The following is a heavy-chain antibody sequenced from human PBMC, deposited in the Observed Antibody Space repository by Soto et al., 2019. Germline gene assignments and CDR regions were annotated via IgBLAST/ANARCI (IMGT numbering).Heavy chain of an antibody. Sequence: PSETLSLTCTVSGGSISSGGYYWSWIRQHPGKGLEWIGYIYYSGSTYYNPSLKSRVTISVDTSKNQFSLKLSSVTAADTAVYYCARGPELPHKFGYDYWGQGTLVTVSS. CDR2: IYYSGST. CDR1: GGSISSGGYY. V-gene: IGHV4-31*03. D-gene: IGHD2-2*03. J-gene: IGHJ4*02. CDR3: ARGPELPHKFGYDY.